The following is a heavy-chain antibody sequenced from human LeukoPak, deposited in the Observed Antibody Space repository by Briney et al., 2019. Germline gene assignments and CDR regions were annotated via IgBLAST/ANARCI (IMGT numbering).Heavy chain of an antibody. Sequence: ASVKVSCKASGYTFTGYYMHWVRQAPGQGLEWMGWINPNSGGTNYAQEFQGRVTMTRDTSISTAYMELSRLRSDDTAVYYCARVYDHSLVYYYYMDVWGKGTTVTVSS. CDR2: INPNSGGT. V-gene: IGHV1-2*02. D-gene: IGHD3-3*01. CDR3: ARVYDHSLVYYYYMDV. CDR1: GYTFTGYY. J-gene: IGHJ6*03.